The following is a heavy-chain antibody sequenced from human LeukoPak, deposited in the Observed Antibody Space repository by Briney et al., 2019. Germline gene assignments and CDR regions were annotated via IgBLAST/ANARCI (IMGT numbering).Heavy chain of an antibody. V-gene: IGHV3-23*01. Sequence: GGSLRLSCAASGFTFSSYVMAWVRQPPGKGLEWVSAIGASADNTFYADSVKGRFTIFRDNSKSLLYLQMNSLRAEDTAIYYCAKVVIMATRWFDPWGQGTLVTVSS. D-gene: IGHD5-24*01. J-gene: IGHJ5*02. CDR3: AKVVIMATRWFDP. CDR1: GFTFSSYV. CDR2: IGASADNT.